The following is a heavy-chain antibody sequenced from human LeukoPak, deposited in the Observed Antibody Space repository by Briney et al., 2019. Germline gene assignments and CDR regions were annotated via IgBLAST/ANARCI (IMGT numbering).Heavy chain of an antibody. CDR3: AEDQRWESPHYLDS. CDR2: ISASGGST. D-gene: IGHD1-26*01. V-gene: IGHV3-23*01. J-gene: IGHJ4*02. CDR1: GFTFSSSA. Sequence: GSPRLSCAASGFTFSSSAMSWVRQVPGKGLEWVSGISASGGSTYYADSVRGRFTISRDNSKNTLYVQMNSLRDEDTAVYYCAEDQRWESPHYLDSWGQGTLVTVSS.